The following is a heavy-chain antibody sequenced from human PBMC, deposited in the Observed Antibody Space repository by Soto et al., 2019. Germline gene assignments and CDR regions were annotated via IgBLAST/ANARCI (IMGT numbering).Heavy chain of an antibody. Sequence: ASGKVSGKASGYTFTSYGIHWVRQAPGQRLEWMGWINAANGDTKYSPKFQGRVTITRDTSASTAYMELSSLRSEDTAVYYCVRRHVSATGTDWFDPWVQGTLVTVSS. CDR3: VRRHVSATGTDWFDP. CDR1: GYTFTSYG. D-gene: IGHD6-13*01. J-gene: IGHJ5*02. V-gene: IGHV1-3*01. CDR2: INAANGDT.